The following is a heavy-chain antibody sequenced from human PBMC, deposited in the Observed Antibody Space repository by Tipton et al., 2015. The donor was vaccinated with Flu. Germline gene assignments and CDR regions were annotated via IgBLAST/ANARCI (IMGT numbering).Heavy chain of an antibody. CDR1: GGSISSSNW. J-gene: IGHJ4*02. V-gene: IGHV4-4*02. Sequence: TLSLTCAVSGGSISSSNWWSWVRQPPGKGLEWIGEIYHSGSTNYNPSLKSRVTISVDKSKNQFSLKLSSVTAADTAVYYCARGGYSLRGGEYGYWGQGTLVTVSS. CDR2: IYHSGST. D-gene: IGHD3-16*01. CDR3: ARGGYSLRGGEYGY.